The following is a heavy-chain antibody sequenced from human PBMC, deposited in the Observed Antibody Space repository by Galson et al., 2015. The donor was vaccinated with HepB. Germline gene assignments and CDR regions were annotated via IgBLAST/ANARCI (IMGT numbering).Heavy chain of an antibody. CDR1: GYTFTSYG. CDR3: ARGSVGAGSGTPFDY. CDR2: ISAYNGNT. Sequence: SVKVSCKASGYTFTSYGISWVRQAPGQGLEWMGWISAYNGNTNYAQKLQGRVTMTTDTSTSTAYMELRSLRSDDTAVYYCARGSVGAGSGTPFDYWGQGTLVTVSS. J-gene: IGHJ4*02. V-gene: IGHV1-18*01. D-gene: IGHD6-13*01.